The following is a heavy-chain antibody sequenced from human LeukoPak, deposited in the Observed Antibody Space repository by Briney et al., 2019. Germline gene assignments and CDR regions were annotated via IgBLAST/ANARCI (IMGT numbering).Heavy chain of an antibody. CDR3: VKESSSWYGVDY. Sequence: GALRLSCAASGFTVSSYAMHWVRQAPGKGLQYVSAISGIGGSTSYADSVKGRFTISRDNSKNTLYLQMSSLRAEDTAVYYCVKESSSWYGVDYWGQGTLVTVSS. CDR2: ISGIGGST. D-gene: IGHD6-13*01. V-gene: IGHV3-64D*06. J-gene: IGHJ4*02. CDR1: GFTVSSYA.